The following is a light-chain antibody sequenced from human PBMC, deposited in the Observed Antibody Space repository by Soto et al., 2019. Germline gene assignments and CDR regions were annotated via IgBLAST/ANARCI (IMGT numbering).Light chain of an antibody. V-gene: IGLV2-14*01. CDR3: SSYTRSSSYV. J-gene: IGLJ1*01. Sequence: QSALTQPASVSGSPGQSITISCTGTSSDVGGYNYVSWYQQHPGKAPKLMIYDVSNRPSGVSNRFSGSKSGNTASLTISGLQAEEEADYYCSSYTRSSSYVFGTGTKVTV. CDR1: SSDVGGYNY. CDR2: DVS.